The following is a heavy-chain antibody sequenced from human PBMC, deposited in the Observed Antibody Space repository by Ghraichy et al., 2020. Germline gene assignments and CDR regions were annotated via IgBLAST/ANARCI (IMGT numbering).Heavy chain of an antibody. CDR1: EFFVDNNY. D-gene: IGHD6-25*01. Sequence: GGSLRLSCAASEFFVDNNYMAWVRQAPGKGLEWISIIYNTDTTYYTDSVKGRFTISRDNSKNTVHLQMNSLRVKDTAVYYCARAAVRVGPFYYYGMDVWGQGTTVTVSS. CDR3: ARAAVRVGPFYYYGMDV. V-gene: IGHV3-66*01. CDR2: IYNTDTT. J-gene: IGHJ6*02.